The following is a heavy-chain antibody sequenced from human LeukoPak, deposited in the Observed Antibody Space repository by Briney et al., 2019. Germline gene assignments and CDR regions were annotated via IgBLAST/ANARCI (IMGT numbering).Heavy chain of an antibody. J-gene: IGHJ4*02. CDR3: AREYSSTPGPHFDS. V-gene: IGHV4-4*07. Sequence: PSETLSLTCTVSGGSFSSYYWTWIRQPAGKGLEWIGRIYSSGSTNYNPSLRSRVTISVDKAKNQFSLNLTSVTAADTGVYHCAREYSSTPGPHFDSGGKEIRVPAPS. D-gene: IGHD6-19*01. CDR2: IYSSGST. CDR1: GGSFSSYY.